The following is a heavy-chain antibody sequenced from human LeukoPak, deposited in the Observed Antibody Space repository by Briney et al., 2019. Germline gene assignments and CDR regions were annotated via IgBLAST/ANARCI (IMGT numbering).Heavy chain of an antibody. V-gene: IGHV4-39*01. J-gene: IGHJ4*02. CDR3: TVVAAVRGSYLDY. D-gene: IGHD3-16*02. CDR1: GGSISSSSYS. CDR2: IYYSGST. Sequence: SETLSLTCTVSGGSISSSSYSWGWIRQPPGKGLEWIGSIYYSGSTYYNPSLKSRVTISVDTSKNQFSLKLSSVTAADTAVYYCTVVAAVRGSYLDYWGQGTLVTVSS.